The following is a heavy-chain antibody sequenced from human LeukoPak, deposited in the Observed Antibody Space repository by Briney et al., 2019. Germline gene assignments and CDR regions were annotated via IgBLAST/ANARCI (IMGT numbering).Heavy chain of an antibody. CDR3: ARDPRVAGYYYYYYMDV. CDR2: INPSGGST. J-gene: IGHJ6*03. Sequence: ASVKVSCKASGYTFTSYYMHWVRQAPGQGLEWMGIINPSGGSTSYAQKFQGRVTMTRDMSTSTVYMELSSLRSEDTAVYYCARDPRVAGYYYYYYMDVWGKGTTVTISS. CDR1: GYTFTSYY. V-gene: IGHV1-46*01.